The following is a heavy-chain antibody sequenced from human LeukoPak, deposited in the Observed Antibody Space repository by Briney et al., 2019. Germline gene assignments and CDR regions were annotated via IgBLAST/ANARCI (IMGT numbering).Heavy chain of an antibody. Sequence: PGGALRLSCASSGFTFSSFAMTWFRQAPGKGLEWVSTINNSGDSTYYGDSVKGRFTISRDNSKNTLYLQLNSLRAEDTAVYYCAKDHSSHDILTGYPLAWGQGNLVTVSS. J-gene: IGHJ5*02. CDR2: INNSGDST. CDR3: AKDHSSHDILTGYPLA. D-gene: IGHD3-9*01. V-gene: IGHV3-23*01. CDR1: GFTFSSFA.